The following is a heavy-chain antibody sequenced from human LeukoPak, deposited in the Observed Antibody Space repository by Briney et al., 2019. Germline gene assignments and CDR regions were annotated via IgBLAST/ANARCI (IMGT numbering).Heavy chain of an antibody. CDR2: ISAYNGNT. V-gene: IGHV1-18*01. J-gene: IGHJ6*03. CDR1: GYTFTSYG. Sequence: ASVKVSCKASGYTFTSYGISWVRQAPGQGLEWMGWISAYNGNTNYAQKLQGRVTMTTDTSTSTAYMELRSLRSDDTAVYYCARDLQYCSSTSCPYYMDVWGKGTTVTVSS. CDR3: ARDLQYCSSTSCPYYMDV. D-gene: IGHD2-2*01.